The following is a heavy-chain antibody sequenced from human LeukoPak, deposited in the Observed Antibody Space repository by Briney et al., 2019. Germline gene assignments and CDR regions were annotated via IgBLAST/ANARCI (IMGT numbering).Heavy chain of an antibody. J-gene: IGHJ4*02. CDR3: ARASYSYDINGWVPFDY. CDR2: IYYSDVA. CDR1: GGSISHYY. Sequence: PSETLSLTCTVSGGSISHYYWTWIRQPPGKGLEWIGYIYYSDVANYNPSLKSRVSISVDTSKNQFSLKLTSVTAADTAVYYCARASYSYDINGWVPFDYWGQGTLVTVSS. V-gene: IGHV4-59*01. D-gene: IGHD3-22*01.